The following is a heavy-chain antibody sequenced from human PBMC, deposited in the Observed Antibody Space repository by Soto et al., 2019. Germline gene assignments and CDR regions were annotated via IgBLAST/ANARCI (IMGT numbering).Heavy chain of an antibody. CDR3: AKEDCSGSYPC. CDR2: ISDSGGST. CDR1: GISVSSYA. Sequence: GVLRLSCAASGISVSSYAMSWVRQAPGKGLEWISTISDSGGSTYYADSVKGRFTISRDNSKNTLYLQMNSLRAEDTAVYYCAKEDCSGSYPCWGQGTLVTVSS. D-gene: IGHD1-26*01. J-gene: IGHJ4*02. V-gene: IGHV3-23*01.